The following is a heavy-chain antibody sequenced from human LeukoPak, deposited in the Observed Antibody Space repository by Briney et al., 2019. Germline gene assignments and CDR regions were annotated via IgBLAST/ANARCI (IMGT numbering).Heavy chain of an antibody. J-gene: IGHJ4*02. V-gene: IGHV3-48*01. CDR1: GFTFSSYS. CDR2: ISSSSTI. Sequence: QSGGSLRLSCAASGFTFSSYSMNWVRQAPGKGLEWVSYISSSSTIYYADSVKGRFTISRDNAKNSLYLQMNSLRAEDTAVYYCARGSYYGSGYLGHWGQGTLVTVSS. D-gene: IGHD3-10*01. CDR3: ARGSYYGSGYLGH.